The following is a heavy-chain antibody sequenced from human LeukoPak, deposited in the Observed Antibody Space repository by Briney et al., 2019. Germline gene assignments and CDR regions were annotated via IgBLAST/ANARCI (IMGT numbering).Heavy chain of an antibody. V-gene: IGHV3-23*01. J-gene: IGHJ4*02. D-gene: IGHD4-17*01. CDR1: GFTFTNCA. CDR2: ISASGGST. Sequence: GGSLRLSCAASGFTFTNCAMSWVRQAPGKGLEWVSAISASGGSTYYADSVKGRFSISRDNSKNTVYLQMNSLRVEDTAVYYCAKDALSAVTTFDYWGQGTLVTVPS. CDR3: AKDALSAVTTFDY.